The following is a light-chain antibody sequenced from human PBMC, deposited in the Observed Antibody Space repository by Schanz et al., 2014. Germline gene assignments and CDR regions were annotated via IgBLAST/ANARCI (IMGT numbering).Light chain of an antibody. V-gene: IGKV1-9*01. CDR1: QDIGSY. CDR2: AAS. CDR3: QQLHIFPST. J-gene: IGKJ4*01. Sequence: IQLTQSPASLSASVGDRVTIACRASQDIGSYLAWYQQKPGRAPNLLIYAASTLQSEFPSRFSGSGFETHFTLAISSLQPEDLATCYCQQLHIFPSTFGGGTKVEIK.